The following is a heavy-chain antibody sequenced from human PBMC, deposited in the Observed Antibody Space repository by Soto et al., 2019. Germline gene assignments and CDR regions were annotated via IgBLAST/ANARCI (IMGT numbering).Heavy chain of an antibody. CDR1: GYSFTTYW. D-gene: IGHD5-12*01. V-gene: IGHV5-51*01. CDR3: ARTPAGNSLATFDF. Sequence: GESLKISCQASGYSFTTYWIAWVRQTPGRGLEWMGIIYPGDSEIKYSPSFDGQVTFSVDKSTSTAYLEWISLRTSDTGTYFCARTPAGNSLATFDFWGQGSLVTVSS. CDR2: IYPGDSEI. J-gene: IGHJ4*02.